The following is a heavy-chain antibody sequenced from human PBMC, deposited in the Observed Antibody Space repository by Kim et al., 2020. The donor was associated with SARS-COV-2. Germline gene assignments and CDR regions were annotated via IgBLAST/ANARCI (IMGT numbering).Heavy chain of an antibody. CDR3: AKDLIWFGELLYYFDY. Sequence: GGSLRLSCAASGFTFSSYAMSWVRQAPGKGLEWVSAISGSGGCTYYADSVKGRFTISRDNSKNTLYLQMNSLRAEDKAVYYCAKDLIWFGELLYYFDYWGQGTLVTVSS. D-gene: IGHD3-10*01. CDR1: GFTFSSYA. J-gene: IGHJ4*02. V-gene: IGHV3-23*01. CDR2: ISGSGGCT.